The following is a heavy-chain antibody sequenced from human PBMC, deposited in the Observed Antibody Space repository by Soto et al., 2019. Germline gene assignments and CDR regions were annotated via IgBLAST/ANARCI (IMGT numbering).Heavy chain of an antibody. Sequence: KAGGSLRLSCVASGFAFSDFYMSWTRQAPGKGLEWISYISGGGTTVFYADSVKGRFTISRDNAQKSLYLQMDSLTSEDTAIYYCARDREPSVYHGMAVWGQGTTVTVSS. CDR2: ISGGGTTV. CDR1: GFAFSDFY. CDR3: ARDREPSVYHGMAV. V-gene: IGHV3-11*01. J-gene: IGHJ6*02.